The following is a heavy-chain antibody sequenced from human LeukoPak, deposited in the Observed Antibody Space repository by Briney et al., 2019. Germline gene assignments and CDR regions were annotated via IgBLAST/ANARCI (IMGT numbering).Heavy chain of an antibody. CDR3: ARGPDYDFWSGPDAFDI. J-gene: IGHJ3*02. CDR1: GFTFSSYS. Sequence: GGSLRLSCAASGFTFSSYSMNWVRQAPGEGLEWVSYISSSSSTIYYADSVKGRFTISRDNAKNSLYLQMNSLRDEDTAVYYCARGPDYDFWSGPDAFDIWGQGTMVTVSS. CDR2: ISSSSSTI. V-gene: IGHV3-48*02. D-gene: IGHD3-3*01.